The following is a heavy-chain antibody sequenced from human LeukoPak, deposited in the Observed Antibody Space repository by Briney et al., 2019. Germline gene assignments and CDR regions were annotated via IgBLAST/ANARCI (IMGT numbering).Heavy chain of an antibody. CDR2: ISGSGGTT. CDR3: AKSWQYNWFDS. J-gene: IGHJ5*01. Sequence: SGGSLRLSCVASGFTFSSYAMSWVRQAPGKGPEWVSDISGSGGTTYYAESVKGRFTISRDNSKNTLYLQMNSLRAEDTALYYCAKSWQYNWFDSWGQGTLATVSS. D-gene: IGHD5-12*01. V-gene: IGHV3-23*01. CDR1: GFTFSSYA.